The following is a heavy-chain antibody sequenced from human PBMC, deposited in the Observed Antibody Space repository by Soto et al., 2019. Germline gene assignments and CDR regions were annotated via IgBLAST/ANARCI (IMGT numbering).Heavy chain of an antibody. V-gene: IGHV3-33*01. D-gene: IGHD5-18*01. CDR1: GFTFSSYG. Sequence: GGALRLSCSASGFTFSSYGMHWVRQAPGKGLEWVAVIWYDGSNKYYADSVKGRFTISRDNSKNTLYLQMNSLRAEDTAVYYCARGVDTAMVSPLDYWGQGTLVTVSS. J-gene: IGHJ4*02. CDR2: IWYDGSNK. CDR3: ARGVDTAMVSPLDY.